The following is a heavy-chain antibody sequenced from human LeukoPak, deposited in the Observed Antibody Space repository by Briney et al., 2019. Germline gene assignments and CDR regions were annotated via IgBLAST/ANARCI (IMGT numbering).Heavy chain of an antibody. CDR2: IYHSGST. V-gene: IGHV4-4*02. CDR3: ARDGRGPTRESLDY. Sequence: PSGTLSLTCAVSGGSISSSNWWSWVRQPPGKWLEWIGEIYHSGSTNYNPSLKSRVTISVDKSKNQFSLKLSSVTAPDTAVYYCARDGRGPTRESLDYWGQGTLVTVSS. CDR1: GGSISSSNW. D-gene: IGHD3-10*01. J-gene: IGHJ4*02.